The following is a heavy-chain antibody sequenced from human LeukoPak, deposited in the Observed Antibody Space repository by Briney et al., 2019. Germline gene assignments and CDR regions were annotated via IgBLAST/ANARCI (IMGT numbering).Heavy chain of an antibody. J-gene: IGHJ4*02. V-gene: IGHV4-4*07. D-gene: IGHD3-10*01. Sequence: PSETLSLTCSVSGGSISSYYWNWIRQSAGKGLEWIGRIHTTVRPDYNPSLRSRVTISVDTSKNQFSLDLTSVTAADTAVYYCARGIFGSGTDFDSWGQGTLVTVSS. CDR3: ARGIFGSGTDFDS. CDR2: IHTTVRP. CDR1: GGSISSYY.